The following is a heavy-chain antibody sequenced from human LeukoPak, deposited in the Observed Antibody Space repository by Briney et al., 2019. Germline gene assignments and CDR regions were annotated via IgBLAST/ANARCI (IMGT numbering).Heavy chain of an antibody. CDR1: GASIDSGRYY. J-gene: IGHJ5*02. V-gene: IGHV4-39*07. CDR3: ARGTPYNP. CDR2: IHYSGTT. D-gene: IGHD4-11*01. Sequence: SETLSLTCTVSGASIDSGRYYWGWLRQPPGKGLEWIGSIHYSGTTYYNPPLKSRVTISIDTSNNQFSLKLSAVTAADTAVYYCARGTPYNPWGQGTLVTVSS.